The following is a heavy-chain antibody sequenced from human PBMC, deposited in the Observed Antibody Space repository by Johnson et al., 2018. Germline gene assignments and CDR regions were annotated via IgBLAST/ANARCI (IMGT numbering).Heavy chain of an antibody. CDR1: GGSVSSSY. J-gene: IGHJ6*02. CDR3: ARDTRTLVVPYGVDV. Sequence: QVQLQESGPGLVKPSETLSLTCTVSGGSVSSSYWNWIRQPPGKGLEWIGYIYHTWTTHYNPSLKRRVTMSVDTSKNQFSLKLSSVTAADTAVYYCARDTRTLVVPYGVDVWGQGTTVTVSS. D-gene: IGHD4/OR15-4a*01. CDR2: IYHTWTT. V-gene: IGHV4-59*02.